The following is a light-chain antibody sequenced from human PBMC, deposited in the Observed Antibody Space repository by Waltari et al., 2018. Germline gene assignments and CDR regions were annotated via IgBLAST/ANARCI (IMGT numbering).Light chain of an antibody. CDR1: QSLISW. CDR2: KAS. Sequence: DIQMTQSPSTLSASVGDRVTLPCRASQSLISWLAWYQQKPGKAPKLLIYKASSLESGVPSRFSGSGSVTEFTLTISSLQPDYFATYYCQQDNSYSTWTFGQGTKVEIK. CDR3: QQDNSYSTWT. J-gene: IGKJ1*01. V-gene: IGKV1-5*03.